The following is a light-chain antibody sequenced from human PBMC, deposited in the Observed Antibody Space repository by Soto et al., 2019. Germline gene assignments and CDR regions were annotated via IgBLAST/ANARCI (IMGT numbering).Light chain of an antibody. CDR2: DVS. Sequence: QSALTQPRSVSGSPGQSVTISCTGTSSDVGGYNYVSWYQHHPGKAPKLMIYDVSKRPSGVPDRFSGSKSGNTASLTISGLQADDEADYYCRSYAGSNTYVFGTGTKLTVL. V-gene: IGLV2-11*01. CDR1: SSDVGGYNY. CDR3: RSYAGSNTYV. J-gene: IGLJ1*01.